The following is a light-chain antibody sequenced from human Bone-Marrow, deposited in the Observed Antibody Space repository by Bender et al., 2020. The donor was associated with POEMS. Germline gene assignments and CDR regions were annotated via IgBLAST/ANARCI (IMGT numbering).Light chain of an antibody. CDR3: SSYTSSSTLV. Sequence: QSALTQPASVSGSPGQSITVSCTGTSSDVANYNFVSWYQQHPGKAPKVMIYEVNKRPSGVSDRFSGSKSGNTASLTISGLQAEDEADYYCSSYTSSSTLVFGTGTKVTVL. J-gene: IGLJ1*01. CDR1: SSDVANYNF. V-gene: IGLV2-14*01. CDR2: EVN.